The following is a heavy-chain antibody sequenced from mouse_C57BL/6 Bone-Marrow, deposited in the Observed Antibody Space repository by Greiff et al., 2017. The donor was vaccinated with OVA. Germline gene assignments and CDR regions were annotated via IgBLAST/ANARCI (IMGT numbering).Heavy chain of an antibody. CDR1: GFNIKDDY. Sequence: EVQLQQSGAELVRPGASVKLSCTASGFNIKDDYMHWVKQRPEQGLEWIGWIDPDNGDTEYASKFQGKATITADTSSNTAYLQLSSLTSEDTAVYYCTTWSLFDYWGQGTTLTVSS. J-gene: IGHJ2*01. CDR2: IDPDNGDT. CDR3: TTWSLFDY. D-gene: IGHD6-1*01. V-gene: IGHV14-4*01.